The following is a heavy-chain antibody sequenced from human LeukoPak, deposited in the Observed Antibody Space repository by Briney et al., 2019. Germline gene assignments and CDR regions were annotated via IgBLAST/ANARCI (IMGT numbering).Heavy chain of an antibody. J-gene: IGHJ4*01. Sequence: GGSLRLSCAASGFTFSTYAMTWVRQAPGKGLEWVSSIGGRGDSTYYADSVKGRFTVSRDNSRNTLYLQMNSLRADDTAPYHCARDSGSYLQPTDFWGRGTLVTVSS. CDR3: ARDSGSYLQPTDF. D-gene: IGHD1-26*01. CDR2: IGGRGDST. CDR1: GFTFSTYA. V-gene: IGHV3-23*01.